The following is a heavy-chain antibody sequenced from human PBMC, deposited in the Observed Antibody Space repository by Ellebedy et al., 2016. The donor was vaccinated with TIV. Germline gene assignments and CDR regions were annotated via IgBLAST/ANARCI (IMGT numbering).Heavy chain of an antibody. CDR2: IKSKTDGGTT. CDR1: GFTFSSYS. V-gene: IGHV3-15*01. Sequence: GESLKISCAASGFTFSSYSMNWVRQAPGKGLEWVGRIKSKTDGGTTDYAAPVKGRFTISRDDSKNTLYLQMNSLKTEDTAVYYCTTTDPLDPWGQGTLVTVSS. CDR3: TTTDPLDP. J-gene: IGHJ5*02.